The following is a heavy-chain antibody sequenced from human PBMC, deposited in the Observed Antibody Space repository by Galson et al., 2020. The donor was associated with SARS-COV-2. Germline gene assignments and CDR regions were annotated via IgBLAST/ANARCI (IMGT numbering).Heavy chain of an antibody. CDR1: GGSLRGYY. J-gene: IGHJ5*02. CDR3: AKESSSGWPRQLNWFDP. V-gene: IGHV4-34*01. CDR2: INHSGST. Sequence: SQASETLSLTCAVYGGSLRGYYWSWIRQPPGKGLEWIGEINHSGSTNYNPSLRSRVTISLDTSRNQFSLKLDSVTAADTAVYYCAKESSSGWPRQLNWFDPWGQGTLVTVSS. D-gene: IGHD6-19*01.